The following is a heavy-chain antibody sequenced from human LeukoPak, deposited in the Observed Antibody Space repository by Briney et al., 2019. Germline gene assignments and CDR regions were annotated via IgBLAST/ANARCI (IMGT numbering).Heavy chain of an antibody. Sequence: SETLSLTCTVSGDSIISSSYYWSWIRQPPGKGLEWIGEINHSGSTNYNPSLKSRVTISVDTSKNQFSLKLSSVTAADTAVYYCATTYYDFWSGYYSYYFDYWGQGTLVTVSS. D-gene: IGHD3-3*01. CDR3: ATTYYDFWSGYYSYYFDY. CDR2: INHSGST. V-gene: IGHV4-39*07. J-gene: IGHJ4*02. CDR1: GDSIISSSYY.